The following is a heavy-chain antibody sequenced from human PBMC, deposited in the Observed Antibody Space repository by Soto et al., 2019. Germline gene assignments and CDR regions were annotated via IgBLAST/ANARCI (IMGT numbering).Heavy chain of an antibody. CDR2: MNPNSGNT. D-gene: IGHD3-3*01. CDR3: ARDSSVTDYDFWSGYLSPDY. J-gene: IGHJ4*02. Sequence: ASVKVSCKASGYTFTSYDINLVRQATGQGLEWMGWMNPNSGNTGYAQKFQGRVTMTRNTSISTAYMELSSLRSEDTAVYYCARDSSVTDYDFWSGYLSPDYWGQGTLVTVSS. V-gene: IGHV1-8*01. CDR1: GYTFTSYD.